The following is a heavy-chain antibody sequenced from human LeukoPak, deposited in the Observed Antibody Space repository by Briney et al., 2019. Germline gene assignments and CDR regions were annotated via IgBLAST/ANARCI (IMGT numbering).Heavy chain of an antibody. J-gene: IGHJ2*01. CDR1: GFSVGTNY. D-gene: IGHD3-10*01. CDR3: ARVGDHYHWYLDL. Sequence: GGSLTLSCAASGFSVGTNYMNWVRQAPGKGPEWVSILYSGSTTYYTDSVKGRFTISRDNSRNTLYLHMTNLRVEDTAVYFCARVGDHYHWYLDLWGRGSLLTVSS. V-gene: IGHV3-53*01. CDR2: LYSGSTT.